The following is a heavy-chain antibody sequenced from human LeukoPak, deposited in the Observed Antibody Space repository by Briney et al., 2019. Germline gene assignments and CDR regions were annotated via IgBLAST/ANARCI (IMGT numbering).Heavy chain of an antibody. J-gene: IGHJ4*02. Sequence: GGSLRLSCAASGFTLSSYWMIWVRQAPGKGLEWVANIKQDGSEISYVDSVKGRFTISRDNAKNSLYLQMNSLRAEDTAVYYCVRGNPFGGYWGQGTLDIVSS. CDR3: VRGNPFGGY. CDR2: IKQDGSEI. V-gene: IGHV3-7*03. CDR1: GFTLSSYW. D-gene: IGHD2-15*01.